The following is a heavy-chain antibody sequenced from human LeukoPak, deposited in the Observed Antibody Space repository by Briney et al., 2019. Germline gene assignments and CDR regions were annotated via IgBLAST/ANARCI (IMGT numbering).Heavy chain of an antibody. CDR2: IVPIFGTA. V-gene: IGHV1-69*13. CDR3: AYMVRGVIQLT. D-gene: IGHD3-10*01. Sequence: ASVKGSCKASGGTFSSYAISWVRPAPGQGLEWMGGIVPIFGTANYAQKFQGRVTNTADESTSTAYMELSSLRSEDTAVYYCAYMVRGVIQLTWGQGTLVTVSS. CDR1: GGTFSSYA. J-gene: IGHJ5*02.